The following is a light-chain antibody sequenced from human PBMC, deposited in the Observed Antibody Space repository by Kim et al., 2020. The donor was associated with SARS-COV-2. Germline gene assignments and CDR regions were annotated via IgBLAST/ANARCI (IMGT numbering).Light chain of an antibody. CDR1: EGTSDY. Sequence: VGDSVTITWRASEGTSDYLPWYQHKPGRPPNLLFSGAFTLQPGVPSRFSGSRSGTHFTLTISSLQPEDVATYYCQKYNNVPLTFGGGTKVDIK. CDR3: QKYNNVPLT. CDR2: GAF. V-gene: IGKV1-27*01. J-gene: IGKJ4*01.